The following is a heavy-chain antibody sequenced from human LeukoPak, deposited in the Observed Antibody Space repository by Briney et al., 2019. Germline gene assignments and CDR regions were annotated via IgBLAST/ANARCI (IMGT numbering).Heavy chain of an antibody. CDR2: IYTSGST. Sequence: PSETPSLTCTVSGGSIRSHYWSWIRQSAGKGLEWIGRIYTSGSTNYNPSLKSRVTISVDTSKNQFSLKLSSVTAADTAVYYCARDGGSGWYLGYYYYYMDVWGKGTTVTVSS. J-gene: IGHJ6*03. D-gene: IGHD6-19*01. CDR1: GGSIRSHY. V-gene: IGHV4-4*07. CDR3: ARDGGSGWYLGYYYYYMDV.